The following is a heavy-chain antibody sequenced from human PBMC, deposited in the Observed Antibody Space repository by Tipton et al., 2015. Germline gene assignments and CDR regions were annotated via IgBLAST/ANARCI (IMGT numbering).Heavy chain of an antibody. D-gene: IGHD3-22*01. CDR3: AKDSQPHYYDSSGYGTFDY. V-gene: IGHV3-7*03. CDR1: GDSLSTYY. Sequence: LSLTCTVSGDSLSTYYWSWIRQSPGKGLEWVANIKQDGSEKYYVDSVKGRFTISRDNAKNSLYLQMNSLRAEDTAVYYCAKDSQPHYYDSSGYGTFDYWGQGTLVTVSS. J-gene: IGHJ4*02. CDR2: IKQDGSEK.